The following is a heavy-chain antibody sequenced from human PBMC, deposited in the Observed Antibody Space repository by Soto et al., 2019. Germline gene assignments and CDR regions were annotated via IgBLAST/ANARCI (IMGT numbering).Heavy chain of an antibody. V-gene: IGHV3-23*01. CDR1: GFTFSSYG. J-gene: IGHJ4*02. CDR2: ISGSGGTT. D-gene: IGHD2-15*01. Sequence: EVPLLESGGGLVQPGGSLRLSCAASGFTFSSYGMGWVRQAPGKGLEWVSAISGSGGTTYYTDSVKGRFTISRDNSKNTLYLQMNSLRVEDSAMYYCTKRLSGYCSGGSCYNFDFWGQGTLVTVSS. CDR3: TKRLSGYCSGGSCYNFDF.